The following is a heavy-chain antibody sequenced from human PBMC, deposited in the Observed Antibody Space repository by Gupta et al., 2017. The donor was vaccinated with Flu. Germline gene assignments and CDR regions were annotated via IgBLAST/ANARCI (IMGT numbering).Heavy chain of an antibody. Sequence: EVQLLESGGGLVQPGGSLRLSCEASGFTFSSYAMSWVRQAPGKGLEWVSAISGSGGSTYYADSVKGLFTISRDNSKNTLYLQMNSLRAEDTAVYYCAKVIVGVLRGNFDCWGQGTLVTVSS. J-gene: IGHJ4*02. D-gene: IGHD1-26*01. CDR1: GFTFSSYA. V-gene: IGHV3-23*01. CDR2: ISGSGGST. CDR3: AKVIVGVLRGNFDC.